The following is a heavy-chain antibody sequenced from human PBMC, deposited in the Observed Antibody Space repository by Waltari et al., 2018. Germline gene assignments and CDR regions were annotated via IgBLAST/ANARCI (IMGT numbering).Heavy chain of an antibody. CDR1: GFTFADYA. CDR3: VKPYRWGSSYWPGQQ. CDR2: ISWDGGRT. D-gene: IGHD2-15*01. J-gene: IGHJ1*01. Sequence: EVQLVESGGVVVQPGGSLRLSCAASGFTFADYAMHWVRQAPGKGLEWVSLISWDGGRTYYADSVKGRFIISRDNSKNSLYLQMNSLRAEDTALYYCVKPYRWGSSYWPGQQWGQGTLVTVSP. V-gene: IGHV3-43D*04.